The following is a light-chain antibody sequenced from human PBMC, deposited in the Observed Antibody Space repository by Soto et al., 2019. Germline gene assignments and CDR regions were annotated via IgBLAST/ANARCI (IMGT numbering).Light chain of an antibody. Sequence: SYGLTQPPSVSVAPGQTAKITCGGDKIGSKIVHWYKQRPGQAPVAVVFDATDRPSGIPDRISASRSGDKATLTISTVDALDEAAYYCQVWASTAQFFVFGSGTTAPVL. CDR3: QVWASTAQFFV. CDR1: KIGSKI. J-gene: IGLJ1*01. V-gene: IGLV3-21*02. CDR2: DAT.